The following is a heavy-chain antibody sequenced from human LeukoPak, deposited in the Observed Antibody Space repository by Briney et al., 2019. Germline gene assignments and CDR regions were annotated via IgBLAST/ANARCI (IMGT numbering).Heavy chain of an antibody. CDR1: GGSISSYY. CDR2: IYYSGST. J-gene: IGHJ4*02. Sequence: KPSETLSLTCTVSGGSISSYYWSWIRQPPGKGLEWIGTIYYSGSTYYNPSLKSRVTISVDTSKNQFSLKLISVTAADTAVYYCARRAMAAAGFFDYWGQGTLVTVSS. D-gene: IGHD6-13*01. CDR3: ARRAMAAAGFFDY. V-gene: IGHV4-39*01.